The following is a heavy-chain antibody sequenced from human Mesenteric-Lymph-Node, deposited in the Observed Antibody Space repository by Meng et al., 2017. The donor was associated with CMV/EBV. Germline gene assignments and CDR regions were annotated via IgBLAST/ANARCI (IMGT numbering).Heavy chain of an antibody. CDR1: GGAFGGNY. J-gene: IGHJ4*02. CDR2: INHSGST. CDR3: ARHQRWLKSEGGFNY. Sequence: VHPHSWAAGLLMTPATLSPTSAVNGGAFGGNYWSWFRRPRGKGLGGIGEINHSGSTNNNPSHKSRVTISVDTSKNQFSLKLSSVTAADTAVYYCARHQRWLKSEGGFNYWGQGTLVTVSS. D-gene: IGHD4-23*01. V-gene: IGHV4-34*01.